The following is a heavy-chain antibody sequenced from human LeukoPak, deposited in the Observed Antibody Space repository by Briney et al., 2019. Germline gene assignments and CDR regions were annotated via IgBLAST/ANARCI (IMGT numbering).Heavy chain of an antibody. CDR3: ATDVSIDSDY. D-gene: IGHD3-3*02. CDR1: GFTFSSYG. CDR2: ISYDGSNK. Sequence: GRSLRLSCAASGFTFSSYGMHWVRQAPGKGLEWVAVISYDGSNKYYADSVKGRFTISRDNSKNTLYLQMNSLRAEDTAVYYCATDVSIDSDYWGQGTLVTVSS. V-gene: IGHV3-30*03. J-gene: IGHJ4*02.